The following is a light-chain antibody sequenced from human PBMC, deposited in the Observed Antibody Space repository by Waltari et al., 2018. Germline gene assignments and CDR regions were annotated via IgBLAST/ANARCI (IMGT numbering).Light chain of an antibody. CDR1: QSVLYSSNNKNY. Sequence: DIVMTQSPDSLAVSLGERATINCKSSQSVLYSSNNKNYLAWYQQKPGQPPKLLIYCASTRGSGVPDRFSGSGSGTDFTLTISSLQAEDVAVYYCQQYYSTPPRFGQGTKVEIK. V-gene: IGKV4-1*01. J-gene: IGKJ1*01. CDR3: QQYYSTPPR. CDR2: CAS.